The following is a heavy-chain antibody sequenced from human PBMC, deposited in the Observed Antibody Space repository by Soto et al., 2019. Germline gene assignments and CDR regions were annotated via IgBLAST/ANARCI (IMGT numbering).Heavy chain of an antibody. CDR2: VYESGYT. CDR3: VRALRHTAMVYPWFNH. CDR1: GASGITGAYY. D-gene: IGHD5-18*01. J-gene: IGHJ5*02. V-gene: IGHV4-31*03. Sequence: PSLTCTVSGASGITGAYYWGWVRQRPWRGLEWIGYVYESGYTYYNMSLKSRLTISLDRSNNQFSLGLTSVTAADTAVYYCVRALRHTAMVYPWFNHWGQGTLVTVSS.